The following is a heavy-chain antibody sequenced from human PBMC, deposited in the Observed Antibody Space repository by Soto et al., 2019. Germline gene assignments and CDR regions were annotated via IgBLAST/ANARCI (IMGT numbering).Heavy chain of an antibody. CDR2: MSPNTGNT. D-gene: IGHD2-8*02. V-gene: IGHV1-8*01. CDR1: GYTFTNYD. Sequence: AASVKVSCKASGYTFTNYDINWVRQATGQGLEWMGWMSPNTGNTAYAHKFQGRVTMTRSTSLSTVYMELSSLRSEDTAIYYCARGPGPDYWGQGTPVTVSS. CDR3: ARGPGPDY. J-gene: IGHJ4*02.